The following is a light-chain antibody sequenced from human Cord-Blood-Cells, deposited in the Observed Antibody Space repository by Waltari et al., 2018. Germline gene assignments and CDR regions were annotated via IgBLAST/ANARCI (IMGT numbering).Light chain of an antibody. CDR1: SRDVGGYTY. CDR2: AVS. CDR3: SSYTSSSTRV. Sequence: QSALTQPASVSGSPGQSITISCPGTSRDVGGYTYVSCYQQHPGKAPQLMIYAVSNRPSGVSNRFSGSKSGNTASLTISGLQAEDEADYYCSSYTSSSTRVFGGGTKLTVL. V-gene: IGLV2-14*01. J-gene: IGLJ3*02.